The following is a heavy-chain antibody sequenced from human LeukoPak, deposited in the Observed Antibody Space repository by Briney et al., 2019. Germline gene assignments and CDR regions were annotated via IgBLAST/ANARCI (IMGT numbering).Heavy chain of an antibody. V-gene: IGHV3-23*01. CDR2: ISGSGGST. CDR1: GFTFSSYA. J-gene: IGHJ6*03. Sequence: GGSLRLSCAASGFTFSSYAMSWVRQAPGKGLEWVSAISGSGGSTYYADSVKGRFTISRDNSKNTLYLQMNSLRAEDTAVYYCARVGVPAAISIFYYYMDVWGKGTTVTVSS. D-gene: IGHD2-2*01. CDR3: ARVGVPAAISIFYYYMDV.